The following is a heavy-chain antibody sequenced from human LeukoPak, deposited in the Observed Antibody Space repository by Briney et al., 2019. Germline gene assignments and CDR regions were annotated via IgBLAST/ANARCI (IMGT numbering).Heavy chain of an antibody. J-gene: IGHJ5*01. CDR3: ARDSPGHDS. Sequence: PGGSLRLSCAASGFTFSSYAMSWVRQAPGKGPEWVANIKQDGREKYYVDSVKGRFTISRDNAKNSLYLQMNSLRVEDTAVYYCARDSPGHDSWGQGTLVTVSS. CDR2: IKQDGREK. CDR1: GFTFSSYA. V-gene: IGHV3-7*04.